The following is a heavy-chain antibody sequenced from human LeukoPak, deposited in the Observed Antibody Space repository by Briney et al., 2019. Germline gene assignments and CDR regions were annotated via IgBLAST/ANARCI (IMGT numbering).Heavy chain of an antibody. Sequence: PGGSLRLSCAASGFTFSSYWRSWIRQAPGKGLEWIANIKQDGSEKYYVDSVKGRFTISRDNAKNSLYLQMNSLRAEDTAVYYCARVQPLEWLTHSFDSWGQGTLVTVSS. CDR2: IKQDGSEK. J-gene: IGHJ4*02. V-gene: IGHV3-7*01. D-gene: IGHD3-3*01. CDR1: GFTFSSYW. CDR3: ARVQPLEWLTHSFDS.